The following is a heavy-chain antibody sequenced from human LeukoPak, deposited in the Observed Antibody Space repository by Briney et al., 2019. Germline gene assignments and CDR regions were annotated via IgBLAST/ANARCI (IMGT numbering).Heavy chain of an antibody. V-gene: IGHV1-24*01. J-gene: IGHJ4*02. CDR3: ATELAGYSYGYFDY. Sequence: ASVKVSCKASGYTFTSYGISWVRQAPGKGLEWMGGFDPEDGETIYAQKFQGRVTMTEDTSTDTAYMELSSLRSEDTAVYYCATELAGYSYGYFDYWGQGTLVTVSS. CDR2: FDPEDGET. CDR1: GYTFTSYG. D-gene: IGHD5-18*01.